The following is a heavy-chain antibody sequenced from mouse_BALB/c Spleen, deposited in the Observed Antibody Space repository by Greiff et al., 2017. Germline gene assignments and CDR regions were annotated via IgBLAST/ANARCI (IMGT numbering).Heavy chain of an antibody. D-gene: IGHD2-4*01. CDR1: GFAFSSYD. Sequence: EVQGVESGGGLVKPGGSLKLSCAASGFAFSSYDMSWVRQTPEKRLEWVAYISSGGGSTYYPDTVKGRFTISRDNAKNTLYLQMSSLKSEDTAMYYCARHGGITTGAMDYWGQGTSVTVSS. J-gene: IGHJ4*01. V-gene: IGHV5-12-1*01. CDR3: ARHGGITTGAMDY. CDR2: ISSGGGST.